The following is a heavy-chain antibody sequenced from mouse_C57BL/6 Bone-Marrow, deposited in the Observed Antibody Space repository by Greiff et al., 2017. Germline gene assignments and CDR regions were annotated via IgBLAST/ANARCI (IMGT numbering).Heavy chain of an antibody. CDR1: GFNIKDDY. V-gene: IGHV14-4*01. Sequence: VHVKQSGAELVRPGASVKLSCTASGFNIKDDYMHWVKQRPEQGLEWIGWIDPENGDTEYASKFQGKATITDDTSSNTAYLQLSSLTSEDTAVYYCTTVVHYWGQGTTLTVSS. CDR2: IDPENGDT. CDR3: TTVVHY. J-gene: IGHJ2*01. D-gene: IGHD1-1*01.